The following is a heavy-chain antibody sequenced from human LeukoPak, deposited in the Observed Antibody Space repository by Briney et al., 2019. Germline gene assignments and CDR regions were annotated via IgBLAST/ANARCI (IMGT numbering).Heavy chain of an antibody. Sequence: SQTLSLTCAISGDSVSSNSAAWNWIRQSPSRGLEWLGRTYYRSKWYNDYAVSVKSRITINPDTSKNQFSLQLNSVTPEDTAVYYCARESSIMITFGGVTSFDYWGQGTLDTVSS. CDR1: GDSVSSNSAA. D-gene: IGHD3-16*01. CDR3: ARESSIMITFGGVTSFDY. V-gene: IGHV6-1*01. J-gene: IGHJ4*02. CDR2: TYYRSKWYN.